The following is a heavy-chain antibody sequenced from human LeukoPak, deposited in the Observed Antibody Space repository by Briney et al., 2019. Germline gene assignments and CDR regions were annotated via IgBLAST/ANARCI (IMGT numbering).Heavy chain of an antibody. CDR2: INHSGST. CDR1: GGSFSGYY. V-gene: IGHV4-34*01. CDR3: ARGKGGYGAPKRGSYYYYYMDV. J-gene: IGHJ6*03. D-gene: IGHD4-17*01. Sequence: PSETLSLTCAVYGGSFSGYYWSWIRQPPGKGLEWIGEINHSGSTNYNPSLKSRVTISVDTSKNQFSLKLSSVTAADTAVYYCARGKGGYGAPKRGSYYYYYMDVWGKGTTVTVSS.